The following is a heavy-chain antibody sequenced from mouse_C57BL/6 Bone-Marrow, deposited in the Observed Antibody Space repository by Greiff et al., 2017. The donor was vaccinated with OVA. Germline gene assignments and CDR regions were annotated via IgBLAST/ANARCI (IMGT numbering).Heavy chain of an antibody. D-gene: IGHD2-1*01. Sequence: VQLQQPGTELVKPGASVKLSCKASGYTFTSYWMHWVKQRPGQGLEWIGNINPSNGGTNYNEKFKSKATLTVEKSTSTAYMQLSSLTSENSAVYYCARFLYYGNYYAMDYWGQGTSVTVSS. V-gene: IGHV1-53*01. CDR2: INPSNGGT. CDR1: GYTFTSYW. J-gene: IGHJ4*01. CDR3: ARFLYYGNYYAMDY.